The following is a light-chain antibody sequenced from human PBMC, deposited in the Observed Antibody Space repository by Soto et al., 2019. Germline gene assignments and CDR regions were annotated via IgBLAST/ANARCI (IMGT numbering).Light chain of an antibody. CDR2: EVT. CDR3: CSYTTSNTRQIV. J-gene: IGLJ1*01. CDR1: SSDVGTYDY. Sequence: QSVLTQPASVSGSPGQSIAISCTGTSSDVGTYDYVSWYQQYPDKAPKLIIYEVTQRPSGVSNRFSGSKSGNTASLTISGLQAEDEADYYCCSYTTSNTRQIVFGTGTKVTVL. V-gene: IGLV2-14*01.